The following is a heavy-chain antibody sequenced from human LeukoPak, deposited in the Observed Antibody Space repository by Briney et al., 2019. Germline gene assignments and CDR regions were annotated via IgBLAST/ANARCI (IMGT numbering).Heavy chain of an antibody. CDR3: ARGDYYVSSGYLDSRNNWFDP. CDR2: INPNSGAT. J-gene: IGHJ5*02. D-gene: IGHD3-22*01. V-gene: IGHV1-2*02. CDR1: GYSFTGYY. Sequence: ASVKVSCKASGYSFTGYYMHWVRQAPGQGLEWMGWINPNSGATHYAQKFQGRVTMTRDTSISTVYMELSRLGSDDTAVYYCARGDYYVSSGYLDSRNNWFDPWGQGTLVTVSS.